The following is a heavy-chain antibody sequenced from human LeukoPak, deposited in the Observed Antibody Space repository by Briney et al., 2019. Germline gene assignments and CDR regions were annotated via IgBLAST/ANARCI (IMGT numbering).Heavy chain of an antibody. CDR1: GFTSSSYA. CDR2: ISGSGGST. D-gene: IGHD6-13*01. Sequence: TGGSLRLSCAASGFTSSSYAMSWVRQAPGKGLEWVSAISGSGGSTYYADPVKGRFTISRDNSKNTLYLQMNSLRAEDTAVYYCAKVPPIAAAGPYFVYWGQGTLVTVSS. V-gene: IGHV3-23*01. CDR3: AKVPPIAAAGPYFVY. J-gene: IGHJ4*02.